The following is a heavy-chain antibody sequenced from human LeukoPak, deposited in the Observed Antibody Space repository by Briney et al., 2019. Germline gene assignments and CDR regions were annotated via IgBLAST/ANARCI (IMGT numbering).Heavy chain of an antibody. J-gene: IGHJ4*02. V-gene: IGHV4-59*01. Sequence: SETLSLTCTVSGGSISSYFRSWIRQPPGKGLEWIGYIYYSGSTNYNPSLKSRGTISVDTSKNPFSLKLSSVTAADTAVYYCARDGDYGDYVGYWGQGTLVTVSS. CDR3: ARDGDYGDYVGY. D-gene: IGHD4-17*01. CDR1: GGSISSYF. CDR2: IYYSGST.